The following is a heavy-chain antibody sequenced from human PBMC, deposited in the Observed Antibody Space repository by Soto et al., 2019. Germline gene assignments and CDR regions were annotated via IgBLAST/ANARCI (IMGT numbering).Heavy chain of an antibody. CDR1: GGSISSYY. CDR2: IYYSGST. CDR3: ARADVLRFLEWSFDY. Sequence: PSETLSLTYTVSGGSISSYYWSWIRQPPGKGLEWIGYIYYSGSTNYNPSLKSRVTISVDTSKNQFSLKLSSVTAADTAVYYCARADVLRFLEWSFDYWGQGTLVTVPQ. D-gene: IGHD3-3*01. J-gene: IGHJ4*02. V-gene: IGHV4-59*01.